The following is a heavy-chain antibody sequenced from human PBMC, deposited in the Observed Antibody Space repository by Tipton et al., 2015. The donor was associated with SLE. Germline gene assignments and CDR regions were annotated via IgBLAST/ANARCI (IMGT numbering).Heavy chain of an antibody. CDR1: GDSISANSYH. J-gene: IGHJ5*02. Sequence: GLVKPSETLSLICTVSGDSISANSYHWGWVRQPPGKGLEWIGEINHGGSTNYNPSLKSRVTISEDTSKNQFSLKLTSVTAADTAIYYCVRGHPHIVVLIGGGWFDPWGQGTLVTVSS. CDR2: INHGGST. CDR3: VRGHPHIVVLIGGGWFDP. V-gene: IGHV4-39*07. D-gene: IGHD2-21*01.